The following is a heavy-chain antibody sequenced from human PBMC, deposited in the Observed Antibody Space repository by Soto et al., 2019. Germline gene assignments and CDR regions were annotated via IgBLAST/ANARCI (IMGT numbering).Heavy chain of an antibody. V-gene: IGHV3-7*01. CDR2: IKQDGSGK. D-gene: IGHD3-3*01. J-gene: IGHJ5*02. Sequence: PGGSLRLSCAASGFTFSSYWMSWVRQAPGKGLEWVANIKQDGSGKYYVDSVKGRFTISRDNSKNTLYLQMNSLRDEDTAVYYCARDDRTYYDFWSAETRPNWFDPWGQGTLITVSS. CDR3: ARDDRTYYDFWSAETRPNWFDP. CDR1: GFTFSSYW.